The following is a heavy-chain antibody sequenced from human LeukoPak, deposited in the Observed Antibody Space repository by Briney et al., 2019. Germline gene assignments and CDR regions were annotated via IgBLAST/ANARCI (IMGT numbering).Heavy chain of an antibody. D-gene: IGHD3-10*01. J-gene: IGHJ5*02. CDR3: ARLLSYYGAGHWFDP. CDR1: RGTFSSYA. Sequence: ASVKVSCKASRGTFSSYAISWVRQAPGQGLEWMGGIIPIFGTANYAQKFQGRVTITTDESTSTAYMELSSLRSEDTAVYYCARLLSYYGAGHWFDPWGQGTLVTVSS. V-gene: IGHV1-69*05. CDR2: IIPIFGTA.